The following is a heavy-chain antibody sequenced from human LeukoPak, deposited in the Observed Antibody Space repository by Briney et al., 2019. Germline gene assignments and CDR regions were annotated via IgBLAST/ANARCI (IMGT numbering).Heavy chain of an antibody. Sequence: GGSLRLSCAASAFNFKTFSMNWVRQAPGKGLEWVSSITSSSSYIYYADSVRGRFIISRDNAKNSLYLQMNSLRAEDTAVYYCARDPGGSYYYYGMDVWGQGTTVTVSS. J-gene: IGHJ6*02. CDR1: AFNFKTFS. CDR3: ARDPGGSYYYYGMDV. V-gene: IGHV3-21*01. CDR2: ITSSSSYI. D-gene: IGHD3-10*01.